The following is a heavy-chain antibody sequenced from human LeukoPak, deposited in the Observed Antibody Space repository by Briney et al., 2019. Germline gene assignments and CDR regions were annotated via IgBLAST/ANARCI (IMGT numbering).Heavy chain of an antibody. CDR1: GYRFSGYW. CDR3: ARLDTAMILGMDV. Sequence: GESLKISCKGSGYRFSGYWIAWVRQVPGKGLEWMGIIYPSDSDTRYSPSFEGQVTISADTSVSTAYLQWNSLQASDTAMFYCARLDTAMILGMDVWGQGTTVTVSS. CDR2: IYPSDSDT. D-gene: IGHD5-18*01. V-gene: IGHV5-51*01. J-gene: IGHJ6*02.